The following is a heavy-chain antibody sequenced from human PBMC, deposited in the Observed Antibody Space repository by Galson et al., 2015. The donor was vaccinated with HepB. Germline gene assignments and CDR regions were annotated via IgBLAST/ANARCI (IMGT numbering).Heavy chain of an antibody. CDR1: GFTFPSHG. Sequence: SLRLSCASSGFTFPSHGMHWVRQTPGKGPEWVAVIWYDGSHTYYADSVKGRFTVSRDNSKNTLSLQMKSLRVEDTALYYCVREGYGGERAFDIWGQGTVVTVSS. V-gene: IGHV3-33*01. J-gene: IGHJ3*02. D-gene: IGHD4-23*01. CDR3: VREGYGGERAFDI. CDR2: IWYDGSHT.